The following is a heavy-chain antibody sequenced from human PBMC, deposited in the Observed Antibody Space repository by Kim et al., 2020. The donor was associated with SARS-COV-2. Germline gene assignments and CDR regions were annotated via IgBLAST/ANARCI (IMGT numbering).Heavy chain of an antibody. CDR3: AREGAITKVRGVIRFYGLDV. CDR2: VNPIGGRT. D-gene: IGHD3-10*01. Sequence: ASVKVSCKASGYTFSNYFMHWLRQAPGQGLEWMGIVNPIGGRTTYAQKFQGRVTMTRDTSTSTMYMELSSLRSEDTAVYYCAREGAITKVRGVIRFYGLDVWGQGTTVTVSS. V-gene: IGHV1-46*01. CDR1: GYTFSNYF. J-gene: IGHJ6*02.